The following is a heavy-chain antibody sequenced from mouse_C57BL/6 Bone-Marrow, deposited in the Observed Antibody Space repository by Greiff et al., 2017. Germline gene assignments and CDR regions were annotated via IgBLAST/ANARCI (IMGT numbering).Heavy chain of an antibody. CDR1: GYTFTSYW. D-gene: IGHD1-1*01. CDR3: ARKGTTVVADAMDY. J-gene: IGHJ4*01. V-gene: IGHV1-52*01. Sequence: VQLQQPGAELVRPGSSVKLSCKASGYTFTSYWMHWVKQRPIQGLDWIGNIDPSDSETHYNQKFKDKATLTVDKSSSTAYMQLSSLTSEDSAVYYCARKGTTVVADAMDYWGQGTSVTVSS. CDR2: IDPSDSET.